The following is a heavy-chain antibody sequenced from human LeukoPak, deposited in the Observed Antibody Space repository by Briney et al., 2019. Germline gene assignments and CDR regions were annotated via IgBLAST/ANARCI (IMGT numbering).Heavy chain of an antibody. V-gene: IGHV3-23*01. D-gene: IGHD3-22*01. CDR1: GFTFVTYP. CDR3: ARDRGRYYDSRGFYWGYYFDS. J-gene: IGHJ4*02. CDR2: IGVMVIST. Sequence: PGGSRKLSFEAPGFTFVTYPVNWFPKPPGKGLKGSSTIGVMVISTYYADSVKGRFTISRDNSKDTLYLQMSSVRVDDTAVYYCARDRGRYYDSRGFYWGYYFDSWGQGILVTVST.